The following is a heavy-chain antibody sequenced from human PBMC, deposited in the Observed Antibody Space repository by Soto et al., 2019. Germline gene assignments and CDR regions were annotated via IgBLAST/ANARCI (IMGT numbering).Heavy chain of an antibody. D-gene: IGHD6-13*01. Sequence: PSETLSLTCAVSGGSINSGAYSWSWIRQPPGKGLEWIGYIYHTGSTYSNPSLQSRVTISVDRSKNQFSLKLSSVTAADTAVYYCARDLQYSRLFYGMDVWGQGTTVTVSS. V-gene: IGHV4-30-2*01. J-gene: IGHJ6*02. CDR2: IYHTGST. CDR1: GGSINSGAYS. CDR3: ARDLQYSRLFYGMDV.